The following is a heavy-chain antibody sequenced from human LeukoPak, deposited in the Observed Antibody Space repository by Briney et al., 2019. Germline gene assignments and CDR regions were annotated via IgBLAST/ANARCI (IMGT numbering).Heavy chain of an antibody. CDR2: ISSSSSTI. Sequence: GGSLRLSCAASRFTFNNYAMNWVRQAPGKGLEWVSYISSSSSTIYYPDSVKGRFTVSRDNSQNTMYLQMNSLRAEDTAVYYCARENDYALDYWGQGTLVTVSS. V-gene: IGHV3-48*01. D-gene: IGHD4-17*01. J-gene: IGHJ4*02. CDR3: ARENDYALDY. CDR1: RFTFNNYA.